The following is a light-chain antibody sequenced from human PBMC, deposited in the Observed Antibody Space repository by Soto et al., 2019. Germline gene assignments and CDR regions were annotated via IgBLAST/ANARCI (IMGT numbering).Light chain of an antibody. CDR1: PSVSSN. Sequence: EIVMTQSPATLSVSPGERATLSCRASPSVSSNLARYQQKPGKAPRLLIYGASTRATGIPARFSGSGSAPEFTHTISSLQSEDFAVYYCQQYNNWPPENTFGQGTKLEIK. CDR2: GAS. J-gene: IGKJ2*01. CDR3: QQYNNWPPENT. V-gene: IGKV3-15*01.